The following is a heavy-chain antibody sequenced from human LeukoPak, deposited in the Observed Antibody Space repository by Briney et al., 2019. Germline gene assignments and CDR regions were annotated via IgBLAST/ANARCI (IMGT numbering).Heavy chain of an antibody. CDR2: IYYSGGT. D-gene: IGHD6-13*01. Sequence: SETLSLTCTVSGGSISGSSYYWAWIRQPPGEGLEWIGSIYYSGGTYHNPSLKSRVTISVDTSKNQFSLRLSSVTAADTAVYYCARHGNIEQELVQVDYWGQGTLVTVSS. J-gene: IGHJ4*02. V-gene: IGHV4-39*01. CDR1: GGSISGSSYY. CDR3: ARHGNIEQELVQVDY.